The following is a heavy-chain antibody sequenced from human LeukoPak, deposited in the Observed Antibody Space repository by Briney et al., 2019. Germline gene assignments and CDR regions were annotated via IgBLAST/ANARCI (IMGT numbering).Heavy chain of an antibody. CDR1: GFTFSSHG. J-gene: IGHJ3*01. CDR2: ICYDGSNK. Sequence: GRSLRLSCAASGFTFSSHGIHWVRQAPGKGPEWVTVICYDGSNKYYADSVKGRFTISRDNSKNTADLQMNSLSAEDTAVYYCARESLSDSRGQGGGFDLWGQGTMVTVSS. V-gene: IGHV3-33*01. CDR3: ARESLSDSRGQGGGFDL. D-gene: IGHD3-22*01.